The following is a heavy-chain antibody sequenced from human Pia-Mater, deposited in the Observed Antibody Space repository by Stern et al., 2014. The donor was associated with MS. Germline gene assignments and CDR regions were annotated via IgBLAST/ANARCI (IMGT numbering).Heavy chain of an antibody. CDR3: ARGVAGSYYNKWFDP. CDR2: VYTSGGT. CDR1: GGAMTTYY. V-gene: IGHV4-4*07. D-gene: IGHD3-10*01. Sequence: QLQLQESGPGLVKPSETLSLTCTVSGGAMTTYYWTWIRQPAGKGLEWIGRVYTSGGTHYNPSLESPVTVSVDTSKTQFYLDLRSVTAADTAVYYCARGVAGSYYNKWFDPWGQGILVTVSS. J-gene: IGHJ5*02.